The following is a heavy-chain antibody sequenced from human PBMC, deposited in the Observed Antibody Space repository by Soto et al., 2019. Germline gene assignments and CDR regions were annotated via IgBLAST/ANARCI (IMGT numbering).Heavy chain of an antibody. J-gene: IGHJ5*02. CDR2: IYHSGIT. Sequence: SETLSLSCAVSGGSINSGNWWSWVRQPPGKGLEWIGEIYHSGITNYNPSLKSRVIISVDKPKNQFSLKLSSMTAADTAVYYCARDAGLEGVSTYFDPWGQGTLVTVSS. V-gene: IGHV4-4*02. CDR1: GGSINSGNW. CDR3: ARDAGLEGVSTYFDP. D-gene: IGHD3-3*01.